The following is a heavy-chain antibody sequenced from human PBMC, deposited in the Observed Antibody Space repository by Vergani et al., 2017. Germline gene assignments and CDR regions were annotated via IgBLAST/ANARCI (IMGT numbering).Heavy chain of an antibody. Sequence: QVQLQQWGAGLLKPSETLSLTCAVYGGSFSGYYWSWIRQPPGKGLEWIGEINHSGSTNYNPSLKSRVTISVDTSKNQFSLKLSSVTAADTAVYYYAIRRDGYKKRGAFDIWGQGTMVTVSS. CDR2: INHSGST. CDR3: AIRRDGYKKRGAFDI. V-gene: IGHV4-34*01. CDR1: GGSFSGYY. J-gene: IGHJ3*02. D-gene: IGHD5-24*01.